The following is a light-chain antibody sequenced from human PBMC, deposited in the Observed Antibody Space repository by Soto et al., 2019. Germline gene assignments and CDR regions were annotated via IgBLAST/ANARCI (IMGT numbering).Light chain of an antibody. CDR3: SSYTSSTTRV. J-gene: IGLJ1*01. Sequence: QSALTQPASVSGSPGQSITISCSGTSSDVGGYNYVSWYQQHPGKAPKLLIFEVDKRPSGVSNRFSGSKSGNTASLTISGLQAEDEADYYCSSYTSSTTRVFGTGTKVTVL. CDR1: SSDVGGYNY. CDR2: EVD. V-gene: IGLV2-14*01.